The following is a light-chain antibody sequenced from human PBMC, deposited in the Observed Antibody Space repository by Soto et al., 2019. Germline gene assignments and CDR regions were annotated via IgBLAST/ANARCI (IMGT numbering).Light chain of an antibody. Sequence: DIRMTQSPSTLSASPGDRVMMTCRASRDIHTWLAWYQQKPGKAPELLIFEVYKLKSGVPSRFSGSESEIDFTLTINGLQPDDLATYYCQQYHSVPYTFGQGNKLEI. CDR1: RDIHTW. CDR3: QQYHSVPYT. J-gene: IGKJ2*01. CDR2: EVY. V-gene: IGKV1-5*03.